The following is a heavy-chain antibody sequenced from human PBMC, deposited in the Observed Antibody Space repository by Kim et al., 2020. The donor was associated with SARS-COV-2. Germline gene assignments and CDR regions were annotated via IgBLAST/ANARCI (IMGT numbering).Heavy chain of an antibody. D-gene: IGHD5-18*01. J-gene: IGHJ6*02. Sequence: SETLSLTCAVYGGSFSGYYWSWIRQPPGKGLEWIGEINHSGSTNYNPSLKSRVTISVDTSKNQFSLKLSSVTAADTAVYYCARGPGGWWIQLWLPYYGMDVWGQGTTVTVSS. CDR1: GGSFSGYY. CDR3: ARGPGGWWIQLWLPYYGMDV. CDR2: INHSGST. V-gene: IGHV4-34*01.